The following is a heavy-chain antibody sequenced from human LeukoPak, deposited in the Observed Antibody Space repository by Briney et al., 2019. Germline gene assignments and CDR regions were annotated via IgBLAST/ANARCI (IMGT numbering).Heavy chain of an antibody. CDR2: MNPNSGNT. J-gene: IGHJ6*02. CDR1: GYTFTSYD. Sequence: ASVKVSCKASGYTFTSYDINWVRQATGQGLEWMGWMNPNSGNTGYAQKFQGRVTMTRNTSISTAYMELSSLRSEDTAVYYCARGLYGVYYYGIDVWGQGTTVTVSS. D-gene: IGHD3-10*01. V-gene: IGHV1-8*01. CDR3: ARGLYGVYYYGIDV.